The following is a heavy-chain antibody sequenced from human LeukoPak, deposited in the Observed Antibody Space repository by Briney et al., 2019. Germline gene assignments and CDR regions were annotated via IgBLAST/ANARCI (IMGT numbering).Heavy chain of an antibody. CDR3: ARGSGRYYYYGVDV. Sequence: NTSETLSLTCTVSGGSIRSSYWSWIRQPPGKGLEWIGHIYYSGTASGSTNYNASLNSRVTISVDTSKNQFSLQVRSVTAADTAVYYCARGSGRYYYYGVDVWGQGTTVTVSS. J-gene: IGHJ6*02. CDR2: IYYSGTASGST. CDR1: GGSIRSSY. V-gene: IGHV4-59*01. D-gene: IGHD7-27*01.